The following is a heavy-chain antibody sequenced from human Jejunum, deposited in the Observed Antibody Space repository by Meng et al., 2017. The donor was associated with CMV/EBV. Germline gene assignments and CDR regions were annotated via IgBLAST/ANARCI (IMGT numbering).Heavy chain of an antibody. V-gene: IGHV3-66*01. J-gene: IGHJ4*02. CDR2: IYADGTT. CDR3: ARDPFQSWAY. D-gene: IGHD3-16*01. Sequence: EVQVVVSGGGLVQPGGSLRLSCAASGFTVSNDYMSWVRQAPGKGLEWVSVIYADGTTYYADSVKGRFTLSRDSSKNTLYLQMNNLRAEDTAVYYCARDPFQSWAYWGQGTLVTVSS. CDR1: GFTVSNDY.